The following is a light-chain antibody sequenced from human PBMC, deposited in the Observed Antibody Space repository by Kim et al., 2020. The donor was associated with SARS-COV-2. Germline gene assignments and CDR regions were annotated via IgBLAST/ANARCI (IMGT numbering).Light chain of an antibody. CDR3: QSYDSSLSVYVV. Sequence: VTISCTGSSSNIGAGYDVRWYQQLPGTAPKLLIYGNSNRPSGVPDRFSGSKSGTSASLAITGLQAEDEADYYCQSYDSSLSVYVVFGGGTQLTVL. J-gene: IGLJ2*01. V-gene: IGLV1-40*01. CDR1: SSNIGAGYD. CDR2: GNS.